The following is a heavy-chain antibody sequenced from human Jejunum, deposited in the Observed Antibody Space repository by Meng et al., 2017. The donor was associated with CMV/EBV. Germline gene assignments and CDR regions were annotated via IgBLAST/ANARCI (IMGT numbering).Heavy chain of an antibody. Sequence: CKGSGYTFTGYYMHWVRQAPGQGLEWMGRINPNLGGTNYAQNFQGRVTMTGDTSISTAYMELSSLTSDDTALYYCAREMTVAVSFDYWGQGALVTVSS. V-gene: IGHV1-2*06. J-gene: IGHJ4*02. CDR2: INPNLGGT. D-gene: IGHD6-19*01. CDR1: GYTFTGYY. CDR3: AREMTVAVSFDY.